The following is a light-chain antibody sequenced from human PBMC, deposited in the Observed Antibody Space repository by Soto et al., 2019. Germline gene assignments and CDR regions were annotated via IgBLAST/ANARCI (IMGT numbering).Light chain of an antibody. CDR1: QGMGND. CDR3: LEHNSYPWT. Sequence: IQKTQSPSSLSASVGDRVTITCRSSQGMGNDIGGYQEKPGKARKRLIYGGSSLQSGVPSRFSGSGSGTEFTLTICSLQPEDFATYYCLEHNSYPWTFGQRTTV. CDR2: GGS. V-gene: IGKV1-17*01. J-gene: IGKJ1*01.